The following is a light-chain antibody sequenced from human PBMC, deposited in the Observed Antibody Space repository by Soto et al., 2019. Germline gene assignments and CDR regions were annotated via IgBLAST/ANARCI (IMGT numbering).Light chain of an antibody. V-gene: IGKV1-39*01. J-gene: IGKJ1*01. Sequence: DIQMTQSPSSLSASVGDRVTITCRASQNIRTFLNWYQQKPGKAPKPLIYGAYSLESGVPSRFSGSGSGTDVTLTISSLQPEDFVTYYCQQSYTTPWTFGPGTKV. CDR2: GAY. CDR1: QNIRTF. CDR3: QQSYTTPWT.